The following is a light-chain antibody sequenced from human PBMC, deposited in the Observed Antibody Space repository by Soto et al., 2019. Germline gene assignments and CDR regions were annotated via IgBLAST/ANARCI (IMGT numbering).Light chain of an antibody. V-gene: IGKV1-39*01. CDR3: QQSYSTPYG. Sequence: DIQMTQSPSSLSAAVGDIVTITCRASQSISSSLNLYQQKPGKAPKLLIYAASSLQSGVPSRFSGSGSWTDFTLTISSLPPEDFATYYCQQSYSTPYGFGQGTKLEIK. J-gene: IGKJ2*03. CDR1: QSISSS. CDR2: AAS.